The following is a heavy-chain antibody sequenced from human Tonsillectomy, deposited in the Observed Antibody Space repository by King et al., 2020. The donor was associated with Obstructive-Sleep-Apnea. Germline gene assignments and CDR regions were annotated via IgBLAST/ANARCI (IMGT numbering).Heavy chain of an antibody. CDR1: GFTFDDYA. Sequence: DVQLVESGGGLVQPGRSLRLSCAASGFTFDDYAMHWVRQAPGKGLEWVSGISWNSGSIGYADSVKGRFTISRDNAKNSLYLQMNSLRAEDTALYYCAKDLYYGSGSYYLGMDVWGQGTTVTVSS. J-gene: IGHJ6*02. CDR3: AKDLYYGSGSYYLGMDV. V-gene: IGHV3-9*01. D-gene: IGHD3-10*01. CDR2: ISWNSGSI.